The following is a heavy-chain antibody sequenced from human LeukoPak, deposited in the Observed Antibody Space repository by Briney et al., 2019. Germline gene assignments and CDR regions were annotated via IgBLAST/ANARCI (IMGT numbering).Heavy chain of an antibody. CDR1: GFTFSSYG. Sequence: PGRSLRLSCAASGFTFSSYGMHWVRQAPGKGLEWVAVIWYDGSNKYYAESVKGRFTISRDNSKNTRYLQMNSLRAEDTAVYYCARGGGYYYFDYWGEGTLVTVSS. V-gene: IGHV3-33*01. CDR2: IWYDGSNK. D-gene: IGHD1-26*01. J-gene: IGHJ4*02. CDR3: ARGGGYYYFDY.